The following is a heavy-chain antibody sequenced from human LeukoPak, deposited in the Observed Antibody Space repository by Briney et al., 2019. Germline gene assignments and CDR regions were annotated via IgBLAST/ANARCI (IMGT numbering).Heavy chain of an antibody. CDR1: GFTFSSYA. Sequence: GGSLRLSCAASGFTFSSYAISWVRQAPGKGLEWVSAISGSGGSTYYADSVKGRFTISRDNSKNTLYLQMNSLRAEDTAVYYCAKVFLPYNYFDAFDIWGQGTMVTVSS. CDR2: ISGSGGST. V-gene: IGHV3-23*01. D-gene: IGHD5-24*01. J-gene: IGHJ3*02. CDR3: AKVFLPYNYFDAFDI.